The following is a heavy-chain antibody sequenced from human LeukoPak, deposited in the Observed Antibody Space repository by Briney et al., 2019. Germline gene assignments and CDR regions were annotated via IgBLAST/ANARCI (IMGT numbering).Heavy chain of an antibody. V-gene: IGHV1-18*04. CDR1: GYTFTGYY. J-gene: IGHJ3*02. D-gene: IGHD1-26*01. Sequence: ASVKVSCKASGYTFTGYYMHWVRQAPGQGLEWMGWISAYNGHTNYAQKLQGRVTMTTDTSTSTAYMELRSLRSDDTAVYSCARGGRWELPRPYAFDIWGQGTMVTVSS. CDR3: ARGGRWELPRPYAFDI. CDR2: ISAYNGHT.